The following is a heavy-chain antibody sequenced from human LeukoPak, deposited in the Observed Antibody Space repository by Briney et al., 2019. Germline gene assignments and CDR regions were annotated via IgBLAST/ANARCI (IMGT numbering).Heavy chain of an antibody. Sequence: KPGGSLRLSCAASGFTFSSYNMNWVRQAPGKGLEWVSSISSSSSYIYYADSVKGRFTISRDNAKNSLYLQMNSLRVEDTAVYYCARDGVAGGFDYWGQGILVTVSS. J-gene: IGHJ4*02. D-gene: IGHD6-19*01. CDR1: GFTFSSYN. CDR3: ARDGVAGGFDY. CDR2: ISSSSSYI. V-gene: IGHV3-21*01.